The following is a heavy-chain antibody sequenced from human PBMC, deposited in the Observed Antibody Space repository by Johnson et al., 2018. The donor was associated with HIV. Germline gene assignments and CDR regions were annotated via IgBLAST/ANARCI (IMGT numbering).Heavy chain of an antibody. J-gene: IGHJ3*02. CDR3: AREGSSGYYDAFDI. CDR2: IKQDGSEK. CDR1: GFTFSNYW. D-gene: IGHD3-22*01. V-gene: IGHV3-7*01. Sequence: EVQLVESGGGWVQPGGSLRLSCVASGFTFSNYWMSWVRQAPGKGLEWVANIKQDGSEKYYVDSVRGRFTISRDNAKNTLYVQMNSLRVEDTAVYYCAREGSSGYYDAFDIGGQGTMVTVSS.